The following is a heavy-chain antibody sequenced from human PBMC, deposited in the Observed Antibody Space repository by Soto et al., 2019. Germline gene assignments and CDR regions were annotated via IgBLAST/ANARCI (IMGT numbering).Heavy chain of an antibody. J-gene: IGHJ6*02. CDR1: GFTFSSYG. CDR3: AKGDYRRLGGLGYYGMDV. CDR2: ISYDGSNK. Sequence: GGSLRLSCAASGFTFSSYGMHWVRQAPGKGLEWVAVISYDGSNKYYADSVKGRFTISRDNSKNTLYLQMNSLRAEDTAVYYCAKGDYRRLGGLGYYGMDVWGQGTTVTVSS. V-gene: IGHV3-30*18. D-gene: IGHD4-4*01.